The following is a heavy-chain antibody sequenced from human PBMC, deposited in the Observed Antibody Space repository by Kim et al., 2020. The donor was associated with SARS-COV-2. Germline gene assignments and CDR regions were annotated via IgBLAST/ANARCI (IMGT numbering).Heavy chain of an antibody. CDR2: VSGSGGNT. Sequence: GGSLRLSCTASGFTFSSYAMSWVRQAPGKGPEWVALVSGSGGNTYHADSVKGRFAISRDNSKKTLYLQMNSLRAEDTALYYCATGERNNWSCFDYWGQGTPVTVSS. J-gene: IGHJ4*02. V-gene: IGHV3-23*01. CDR3: ATGERNNWSCFDY. CDR1: GFTFSSYA. D-gene: IGHD1-1*01.